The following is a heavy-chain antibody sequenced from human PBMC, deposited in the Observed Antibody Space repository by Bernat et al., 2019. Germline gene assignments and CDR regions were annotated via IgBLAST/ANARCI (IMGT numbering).Heavy chain of an antibody. D-gene: IGHD3-3*01. Sequence: EVQLVESGGGLVQPGGSLRLSCAASGFTFSSYWMHWVRQAPGKGLVWVSRFNSDGTTTTYADSVKGQFTIARDNAKNTVYLQMNSLGAEDTAVYYCARARYYDLIDYWGQGTLVTVSS. CDR3: ARARYYDLIDY. CDR1: GFTFSSYW. CDR2: FNSDGTTT. J-gene: IGHJ4*02. V-gene: IGHV3-74*01.